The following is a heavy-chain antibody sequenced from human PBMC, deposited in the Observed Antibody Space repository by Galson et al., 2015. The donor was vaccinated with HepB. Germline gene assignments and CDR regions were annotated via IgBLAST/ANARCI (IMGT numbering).Heavy chain of an antibody. D-gene: IGHD2-2*01. V-gene: IGHV3-30-3*01. Sequence: SLRLSCAASGFTFSSYAMHWVRQAPGKGLEWVAVISYDGSNKYYAHSVKGRFTISRDNSKNTLYLQMNSLRAEDTAVYYCARDIVVVPAAIGYYYYYGMDVWGQGTTVTVSS. CDR3: ARDIVVVPAAIGYYYYYGMDV. CDR2: ISYDGSNK. J-gene: IGHJ6*02. CDR1: GFTFSSYA.